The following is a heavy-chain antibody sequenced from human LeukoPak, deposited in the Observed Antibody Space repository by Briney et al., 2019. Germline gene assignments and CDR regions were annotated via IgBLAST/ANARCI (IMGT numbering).Heavy chain of an antibody. CDR1: GYTFTGYY. Sequence: GASVKVSCKASGYTFTGYYMHWVRQAPGQGLEWMGWINPNSGGTNYAQKFQGRVTMTRDTSISTAYMELSRLRSDDTAVYYCARDYSSGWYRRTTLLDYWGQGTLVTVSS. CDR3: ARDYSSGWYRRTTLLDY. J-gene: IGHJ4*02. V-gene: IGHV1-2*02. CDR2: INPNSGGT. D-gene: IGHD6-19*01.